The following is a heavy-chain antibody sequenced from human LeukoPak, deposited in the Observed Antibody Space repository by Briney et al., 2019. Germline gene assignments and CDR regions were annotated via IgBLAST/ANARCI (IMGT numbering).Heavy chain of an antibody. CDR2: ISGSGGST. CDR3: AKDMGRYSYGRED. Sequence: GGSLRLSYPSYEFTFSSYAMSWVRQAPGKGLEWVSAISGSGGSTYYADSVKGRFTISRDNSKNTLYLQMNSLRAEDTAVYYCAKDMGRYSYGREDWGQGTLVTVSS. D-gene: IGHD5-18*01. V-gene: IGHV3-23*01. J-gene: IGHJ4*02. CDR1: EFTFSSYA.